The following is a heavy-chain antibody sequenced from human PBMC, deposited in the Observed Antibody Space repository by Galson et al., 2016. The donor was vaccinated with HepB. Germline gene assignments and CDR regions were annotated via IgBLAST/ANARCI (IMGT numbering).Heavy chain of an antibody. J-gene: IGHJ5*02. V-gene: IGHV4-4*02. CDR2: IFHSGSA. Sequence: SETLSLTCAVSGGSINSSDWWSWVRQPPGRGLEWIGEIFHSGSADYNPSLKSRVTISVDESKNQFSLRLSSLTAADTAVYYCARDRGLVARYWFDPWGQGILVTVSS. CDR3: ARDRGLVARYWFDP. CDR1: GGSINSSDW. D-gene: IGHD5-12*01.